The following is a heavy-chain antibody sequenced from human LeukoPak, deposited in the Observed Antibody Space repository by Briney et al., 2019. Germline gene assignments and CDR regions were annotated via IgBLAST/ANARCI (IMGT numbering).Heavy chain of an antibody. CDR1: GASITSYY. Sequence: SETLSLTCTVSGASITSYYWNWIRQPAGKGLEWIGRIYTREGTNYNPSLKSRVTISVDTSTSQFSLKLTSVTAADTAVYYCARDDYSGYDLGVGYNWGQGTLVTVSS. CDR2: IYTREGT. D-gene: IGHD5-12*01. V-gene: IGHV4-4*07. CDR3: ARDDYSGYDLGVGYN. J-gene: IGHJ4*02.